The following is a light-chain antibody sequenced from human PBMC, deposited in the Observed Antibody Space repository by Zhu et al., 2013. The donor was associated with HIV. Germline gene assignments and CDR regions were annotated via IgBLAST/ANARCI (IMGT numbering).Light chain of an antibody. CDR1: QSISGY. Sequence: DIQMTQSPSSLSASVGDSVTITCRASQSISGYLNWYQQKPGKAPKLLIYAASNLQSGVPSRFSGSGSGTDFTLTISSLQPEDFATYYCQQSYSTPLTFGGGTKVEIK. J-gene: IGKJ4*01. V-gene: IGKV1-39*01. CDR3: QQSYSTPLT. CDR2: AAS.